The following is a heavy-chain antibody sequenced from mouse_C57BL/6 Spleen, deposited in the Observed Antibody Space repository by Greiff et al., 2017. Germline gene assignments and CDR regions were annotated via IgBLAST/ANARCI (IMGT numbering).Heavy chain of an antibody. V-gene: IGHV1-54*01. CDR1: GYAFTNYL. J-gene: IGHJ3*01. Sequence: VQLQQSGAELVRPGTSVKVSCKASGYAFTNYLIEWVKQRPGQGLEWIGVINPGSGGTNYNEKFKGKATLTADKSSSTAYRQLSSLTSEDSAVYFCARADYGWFAYWGQGTLVTVSA. CDR3: ARADYGWFAY. CDR2: INPGSGGT. D-gene: IGHD1-1*02.